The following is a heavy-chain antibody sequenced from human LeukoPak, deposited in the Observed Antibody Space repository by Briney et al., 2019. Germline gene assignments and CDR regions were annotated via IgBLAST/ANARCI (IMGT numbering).Heavy chain of an antibody. J-gene: IGHJ4*02. Sequence: GGSLRFSCAASGFTFSTYGMHWVRQAPGKGLEWVAVISYDGSNKYYADSVKGRFTISRDNSKNTLYLQMNSLRAEDTAVYYCASDRYYFDYWGQGTLVTVSS. CDR2: ISYDGSNK. CDR1: GFTFSTYG. V-gene: IGHV3-30*03. CDR3: ASDRYYFDY.